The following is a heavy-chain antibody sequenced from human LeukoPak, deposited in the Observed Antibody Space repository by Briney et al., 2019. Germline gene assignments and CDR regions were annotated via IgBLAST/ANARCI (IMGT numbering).Heavy chain of an antibody. CDR3: AGQRGYSGYDLDY. CDR1: GYSISSGHY. V-gene: IGHV4-61*01. J-gene: IGHJ4*02. D-gene: IGHD5-12*01. CDR2: IYYSGST. Sequence: KPSETLSLTCTVSGYSISSGHYWGWIRQPPGKGLEWIGYIYYSGSTNYNPSLKSRVTISVDTSKNQFSLKLSSVTAADTAVYYCAGQRGYSGYDLDYWGQGTLVTVSS.